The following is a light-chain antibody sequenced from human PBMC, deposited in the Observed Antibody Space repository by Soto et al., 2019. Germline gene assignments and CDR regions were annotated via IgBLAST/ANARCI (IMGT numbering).Light chain of an antibody. V-gene: IGKV1-39*01. CDR1: QNIGNY. Sequence: DIQITQSPSSLSASVRDRAVITCRASQNIGNYLNWYQQTPGKAPRLLISTASSLQSGVPSRFSGSRSGTDFTLTISSLQPEDSATYYCQQGFSTPITFGQGTRLEIK. CDR2: TAS. CDR3: QQGFSTPIT. J-gene: IGKJ5*01.